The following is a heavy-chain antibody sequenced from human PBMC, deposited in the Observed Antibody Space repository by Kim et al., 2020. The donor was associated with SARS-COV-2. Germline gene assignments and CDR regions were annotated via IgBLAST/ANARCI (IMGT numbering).Heavy chain of an antibody. CDR3: ARLRADGYNIDYAMDV. J-gene: IGHJ6*02. Sequence: GESLKISCKGSGYRFTTSRIGWVRQMPGKGLEWMGVINPADSATRYSPSFQGQVTISADKSITTAYLQWSSLKASDTAIYYCARLRADGYNIDYAMDVWGQGTTVTVS. D-gene: IGHD1-1*01. V-gene: IGHV5-51*01. CDR2: INPADSAT. CDR1: GYRFTTSR.